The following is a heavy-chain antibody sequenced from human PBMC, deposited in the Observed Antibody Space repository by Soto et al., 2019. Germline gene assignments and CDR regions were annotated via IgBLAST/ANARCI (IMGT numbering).Heavy chain of an antibody. V-gene: IGHV5-51*01. D-gene: IGHD6-13*01. J-gene: IGHJ5*02. CDR3: ARLGLGSSSWYNWFDP. CDR1: GYSFTSYW. CDR2: IYPGDSDT. Sequence: GESLKSSCKGSGYSFTSYWIGWVRQMPVKGLEWMGIIYPGDSDTRYSPSFQGQVTISADKSISTAYLQWSSLKASDTAMYYCARLGLGSSSWYNWFDPWGQGTLVTVSS.